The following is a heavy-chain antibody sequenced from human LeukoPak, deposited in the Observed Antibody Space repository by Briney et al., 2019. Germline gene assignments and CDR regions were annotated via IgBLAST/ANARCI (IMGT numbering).Heavy chain of an antibody. CDR3: ARSGVGSTSRGYYYYGMDV. V-gene: IGHV1-8*01. D-gene: IGHD2-2*01. CDR2: MNPNSGNT. J-gene: IGHJ6*02. Sequence: ASVKVSCKASGYTFTSYDINWVRQATGQGLEWMGWMNPNSGNTGCAQKFQGRVTMTRNTSISTAYMELSSLRSEDTAVYYCARSGVGSTSRGYYYYGMDVWGQGTTVTVSS. CDR1: GYTFTSYD.